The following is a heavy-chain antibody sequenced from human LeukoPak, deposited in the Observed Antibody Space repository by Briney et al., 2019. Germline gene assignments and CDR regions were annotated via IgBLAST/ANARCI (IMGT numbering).Heavy chain of an antibody. CDR1: GGSIRRPGYY. J-gene: IGHJ3*02. CDR2: MYYSGSA. Sequence: PSETLSLTCSVSGGSIRRPGYYWGWVRQYPGKGLEWIGSMYYSGSAYRKPSLRRRVTLSRDTSKNQLSLQLSSVTAADTAVFYCAIRSDTWHAFVKWGQGTMVTVAS. D-gene: IGHD2-15*01. V-gene: IGHV4-39*01. CDR3: AIRSDTWHAFVK.